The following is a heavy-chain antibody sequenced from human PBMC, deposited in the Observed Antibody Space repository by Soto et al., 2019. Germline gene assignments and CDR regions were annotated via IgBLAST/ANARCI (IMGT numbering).Heavy chain of an antibody. V-gene: IGHV3-9*01. Sequence: LSCTASGVTFDCSARHCLRQAPGKDVQWVSGISWNSANMNYADSVKARFTISRDNAKSSLSLQMNSLREEDTALYYCVKDISGRGSYYYYYGMDVWGQGNTVNGS. CDR3: VKDISGRGSYYYYYGMDV. D-gene: IGHD3-16*01. CDR1: GVTFDCSA. CDR2: ISWNSANM. J-gene: IGHJ6*02.